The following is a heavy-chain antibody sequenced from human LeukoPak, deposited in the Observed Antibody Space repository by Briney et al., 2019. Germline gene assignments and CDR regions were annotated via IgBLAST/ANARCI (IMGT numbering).Heavy chain of an antibody. CDR3: ARTLSPPQNLKAGATTGYFDY. CDR2: IYFSGHST. J-gene: IGHJ4*02. D-gene: IGHD1-26*01. V-gene: IGHV4-59*08. CDR1: GASITRYY. Sequence: SETLSLTCTVSGASITRYYWGWIRQTPGKGLEWIGYIYFSGHSTSYNPSLGGRATMSADSSKNQFSLNLRSVTAADTAVYYCARTLSPPQNLKAGATTGYFDYWGQGTLVTVSS.